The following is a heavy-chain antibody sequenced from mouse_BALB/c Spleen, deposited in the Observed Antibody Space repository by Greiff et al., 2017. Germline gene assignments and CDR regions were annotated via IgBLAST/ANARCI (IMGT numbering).Heavy chain of an antibody. D-gene: IGHD3-1*01. J-gene: IGHJ2*01. CDR3: ARSGGYRDYFDY. V-gene: IGHV5-17*02. CDR1: GFTFSSFG. Sequence: EVKVVESGGGLVQPGGSRKLSCAASGFTFSSFGMHWVRQAPEKGLEWVAYISSGSSTIYYADTVKGRFTISRDNPKNTLFLQMTSLRSEDTAMYYCARSGGYRDYFDYWGQGTTLTVSS. CDR2: ISSGSSTI.